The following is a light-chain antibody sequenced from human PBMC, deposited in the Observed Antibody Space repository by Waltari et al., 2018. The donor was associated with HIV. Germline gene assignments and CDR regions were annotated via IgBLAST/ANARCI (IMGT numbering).Light chain of an antibody. Sequence: QSVLTPPPSASGTPGQRVTISSSGRNSTFGSNSVSWCHQGQGTAPKLLIYGNSQRPSGVPDRFSGSKSGNSASLAISGLRSEDEADYYCAAWDDSVNGDVIFGGGTKLTVL. J-gene: IGLJ2*01. V-gene: IGLV1-44*01. CDR1: NSTFGSNS. CDR2: GNS. CDR3: AAWDDSVNGDVI.